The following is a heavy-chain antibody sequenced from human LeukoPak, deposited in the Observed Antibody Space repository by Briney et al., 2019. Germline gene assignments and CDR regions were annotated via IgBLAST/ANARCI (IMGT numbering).Heavy chain of an antibody. D-gene: IGHD3-9*01. J-gene: IGHJ4*02. CDR3: ARDPRRNYDVLTGYMGFDF. Sequence: ASVKVSCKASGYTFTGYYMHWVRQAPGQGLEWMGWINPNSGGTNYAQKFQGRVTMTRDTSISTAYMELSSLTSDDTAVYYCARDPRRNYDVLTGYMGFDFWGQGTLVTVSS. CDR1: GYTFTGYY. CDR2: INPNSGGT. V-gene: IGHV1-2*02.